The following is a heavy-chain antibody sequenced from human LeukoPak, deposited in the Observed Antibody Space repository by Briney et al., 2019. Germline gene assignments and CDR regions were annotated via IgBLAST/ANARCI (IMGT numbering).Heavy chain of an antibody. Sequence: VGSLRLSCAAPGFTFSSYWMSWVRQAPGKGLEWVANIRQDGSVQNYVDSVKGRFTISRDNPKNSVYLQMSSLRAEDTAVYYCLVTPRSGEFDNWGQGTLVTVSS. V-gene: IGHV3-7*01. CDR1: GFTFSSYW. J-gene: IGHJ4*02. CDR3: LVTPRSGEFDN. D-gene: IGHD2-15*01. CDR2: IRQDGSVQ.